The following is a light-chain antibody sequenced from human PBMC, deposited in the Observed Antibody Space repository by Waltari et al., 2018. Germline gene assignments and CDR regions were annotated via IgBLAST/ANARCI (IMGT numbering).Light chain of an antibody. CDR2: AAS. CDR1: QDIRDD. J-gene: IGKJ1*01. Sequence: AIQMTPSPSSLSASVGDSVTITCRASQDIRDDLGWYQQKPGKAPNLLIYAASTCQSGVPSRFSGSGSGTDFTLTINSLQPEDFATYYCLQDYLYPWTFGQGTKVEI. CDR3: LQDYLYPWT. V-gene: IGKV1-6*01.